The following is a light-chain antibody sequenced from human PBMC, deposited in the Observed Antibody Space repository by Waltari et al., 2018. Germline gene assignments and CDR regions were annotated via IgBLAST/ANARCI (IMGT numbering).Light chain of an antibody. Sequence: IVFTHSPGPLSLSPGERAPLSCRASQSVSIYLAWYQQKPGQAPRLLIYHTSTRATGIPDRFSGSGSGTDFSLTISGLEPEDFAVYYCQHYKNLPVSFGQGTRVEIK. CDR2: HTS. J-gene: IGKJ1*01. CDR3: QHYKNLPVS. V-gene: IGKV3-20*01. CDR1: QSVSIY.